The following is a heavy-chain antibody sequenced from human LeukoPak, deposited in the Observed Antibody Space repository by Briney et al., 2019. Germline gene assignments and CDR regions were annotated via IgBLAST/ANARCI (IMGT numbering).Heavy chain of an antibody. J-gene: IGHJ4*02. CDR1: GYSFTSYW. D-gene: IGHD5-18*01. Sequence: HGESLKISCKGSGYSFTSYWIGWVRHVPGKGLEYMGIIYPGDSDTRYSPSFQGQVTISADKSISTAYLQWSSLKASDTAMYYCATLVRYGSFFDYWGQGTLVTVSS. CDR3: ATLVRYGSFFDY. CDR2: IYPGDSDT. V-gene: IGHV5-51*01.